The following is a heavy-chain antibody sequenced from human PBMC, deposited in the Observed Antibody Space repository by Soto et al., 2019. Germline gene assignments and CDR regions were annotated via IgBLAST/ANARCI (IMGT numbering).Heavy chain of an antibody. Sequence: ASVKVSCKASGYTFTSYGISWVRQAPGQGLEWMGWISAYNGNTNYAQKLQGRVTMTTDTSTSTAYMELRSLRSDDTAVYYCARGVVPAAMTNWFDPWGQGTLVTSPQ. D-gene: IGHD2-2*01. V-gene: IGHV1-18*01. CDR3: ARGVVPAAMTNWFDP. CDR2: ISAYNGNT. CDR1: GYTFTSYG. J-gene: IGHJ5*02.